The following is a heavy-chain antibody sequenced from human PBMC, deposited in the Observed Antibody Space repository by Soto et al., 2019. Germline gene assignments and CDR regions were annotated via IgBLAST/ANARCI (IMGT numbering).Heavy chain of an antibody. J-gene: IGHJ4*02. D-gene: IGHD3-22*01. Sequence: PGGSLRLSCAASGFTFSSYAMSCVRQAPGKGLEWFSAISGSGGSTYYADSVKGRFTISRDNSKNTLYLQMNSLRAEDTAVYYCAKDLRRYYDSSGYYPFDYWGQGTLVTVSS. CDR1: GFTFSSYA. CDR3: AKDLRRYYDSSGYYPFDY. CDR2: ISGSGGST. V-gene: IGHV3-23*01.